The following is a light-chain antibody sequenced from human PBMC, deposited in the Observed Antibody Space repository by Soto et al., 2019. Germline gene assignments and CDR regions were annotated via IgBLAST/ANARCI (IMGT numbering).Light chain of an antibody. CDR2: KVS. CDR3: MQATHWPYT. CDR1: QSLVHSSGNTS. Sequence: DAVMTQSPLSLPVTLGHSASISCRSSQSLVHSSGNTSLNWFQQRPGQSLRRLIYKVSDRDSGDPHRFTGSASGTDFILKISRVEAEDIGVYYCMQATHWPYTFGKGTKLVI. V-gene: IGKV2-30*02. J-gene: IGKJ2*01.